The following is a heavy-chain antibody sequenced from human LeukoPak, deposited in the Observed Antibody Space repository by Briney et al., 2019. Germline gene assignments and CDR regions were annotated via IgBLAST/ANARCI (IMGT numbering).Heavy chain of an antibody. CDR3: ARESTVAGTIFDF. Sequence: PGGSLRLSCAASGFTFTTNWMSWVRQTPGKGLEWVANIKEDGSKIYYVDSVRGRFTISRDNAKNSLYLQMNSLRAEDTAVYYCARESTVAGTIFDFWGQGTLVTVPS. CDR2: IKEDGSKI. CDR1: GFTFTTNW. V-gene: IGHV3-7*04. J-gene: IGHJ4*02. D-gene: IGHD6-19*01.